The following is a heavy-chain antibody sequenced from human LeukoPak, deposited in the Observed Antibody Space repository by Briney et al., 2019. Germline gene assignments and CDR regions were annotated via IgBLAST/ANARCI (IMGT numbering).Heavy chain of an antibody. CDR2: INPNSGGT. CDR3: ARDYCSSTSCLFDY. Sequence: ASVKVSCKASGYTFTGYYMHWVRQAPGQGLEWMGWINPNSGGTNYAQKFQGRVTMTRDTSISTAYMELSRLRSDDTAVYYCARDYCSSTSCLFDYWGQGTLVTVSS. J-gene: IGHJ4*02. CDR1: GYTFTGYY. D-gene: IGHD2-2*01. V-gene: IGHV1-2*02.